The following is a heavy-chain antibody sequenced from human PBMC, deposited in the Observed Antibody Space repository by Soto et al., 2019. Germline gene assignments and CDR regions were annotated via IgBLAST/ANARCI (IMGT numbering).Heavy chain of an antibody. Sequence: SETLSLTCAVYGGSFSGYYWSWIRQPPGKGLEWIGEINHSGSTNYNPSLKSRVTISVDTSKNQFSLKLSSVTAADTAVYYCARRRGQWLVGGDLDYWGQGTLVTVSS. CDR3: ARRRGQWLVGGDLDY. V-gene: IGHV4-34*01. CDR2: INHSGST. J-gene: IGHJ4*02. CDR1: GGSFSGYY. D-gene: IGHD6-19*01.